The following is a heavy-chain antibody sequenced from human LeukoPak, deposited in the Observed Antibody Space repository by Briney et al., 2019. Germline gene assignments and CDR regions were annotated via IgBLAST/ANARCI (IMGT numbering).Heavy chain of an antibody. J-gene: IGHJ4*02. V-gene: IGHV3-23*01. CDR1: GFTFSSSA. Sequence: GGSLRLSCAASGFTFSSSAMSWVRQAPGKGLEWVPAISNNGGYTYYADSVQGRFTISRDNSKSTLCLQMNSLRAEDTAVYYCAKDGGLWVSAHWGDSWGRGTLVTVSS. CDR2: ISNNGGYT. CDR3: AKDGGLWVSAHWGDS. D-gene: IGHD7-27*01.